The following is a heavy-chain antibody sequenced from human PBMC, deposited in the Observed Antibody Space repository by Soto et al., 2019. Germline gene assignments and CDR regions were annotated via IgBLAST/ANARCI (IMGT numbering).Heavy chain of an antibody. D-gene: IGHD5-12*01. CDR3: TRESKAGGYTPPGASVFDY. Sequence: QVQLVQSGAEVKKPGSSVKVSCKASGGTFSSDALSWVRQAPGQGLEWMGGIIPIFGTRNYAQKFQGRVTITADESTRTAYMALSSRTAEDTATYYCTRESKAGGYTPPGASVFDYWGKGTLVTVSS. V-gene: IGHV1-69*12. CDR1: GGTFSSDA. CDR2: IIPIFGTR. J-gene: IGHJ4*02.